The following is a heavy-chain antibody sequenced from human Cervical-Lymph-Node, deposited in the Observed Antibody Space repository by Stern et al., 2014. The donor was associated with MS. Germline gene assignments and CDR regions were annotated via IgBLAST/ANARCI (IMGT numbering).Heavy chain of an antibody. CDR1: GFSLTTHGMC. D-gene: IGHD1-26*01. Sequence: QVTLKESGPALVKPTQTLTLTCTFSGFSLTTHGMCVSWIRQPPGKALEWLALIDWGDDKYYSTSLKTRLTISKDTSKNQVVLTMTNMDPVDTATYYCARLYLVGVTPYGMDVWGQGTTVTVSS. J-gene: IGHJ6*02. CDR2: IDWGDDK. CDR3: ARLYLVGVTPYGMDV. V-gene: IGHV2-70*13.